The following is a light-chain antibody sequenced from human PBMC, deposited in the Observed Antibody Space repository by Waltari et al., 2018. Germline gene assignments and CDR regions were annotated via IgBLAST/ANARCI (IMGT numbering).Light chain of an antibody. V-gene: IGLV2-14*03. J-gene: IGLJ3*02. CDR2: DVT. Sequence: QSALTQPASVSGSPGQSITILCTGTSSDIGGYDYVSWYQQHPGNAPQLIIFDVTNRPSGVSDLFSGSTSSNTASLTISGLQPDDEAYYYCCSYTPCHWVFGGGTSLTVL. CDR1: SSDIGGYDY. CDR3: CSYTPCHWV.